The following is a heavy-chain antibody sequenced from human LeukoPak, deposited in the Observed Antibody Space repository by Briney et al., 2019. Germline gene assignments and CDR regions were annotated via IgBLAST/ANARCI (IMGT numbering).Heavy chain of an antibody. CDR1: GFTFDDYG. CDR3: ARALVRGWFDP. V-gene: IGHV3-20*04. Sequence: PGRSLRPSCAASGFTFDDYGMSWVRQAPGKGLEWVSGINWNGGSTGYADSVKGRFTISRDNAKNSLYLQMNSLRAEDTPLYYCARALVRGWFDPWGQGTLVTVSS. J-gene: IGHJ5*02. D-gene: IGHD6-13*01. CDR2: INWNGGST.